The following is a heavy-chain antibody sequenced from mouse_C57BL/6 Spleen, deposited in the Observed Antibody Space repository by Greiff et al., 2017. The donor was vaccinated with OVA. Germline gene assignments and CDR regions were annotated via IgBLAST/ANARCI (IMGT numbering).Heavy chain of an antibody. CDR2: IYPGDGDT. D-gene: IGHD2-4*01. Sequence: QVQLKQSGPELVKPGASVKISCKASGYAFSSSWMNWVKQRPGKGLEWIGRIYPGDGDTNYNGKFKGKATLTADKSSSTAYMQLSSLTSEDSAVYFCARRLYDYDDGGYWGQGTSVTVSS. CDR1: GYAFSSSW. J-gene: IGHJ4*01. CDR3: ARRLYDYDDGGY. V-gene: IGHV1-82*01.